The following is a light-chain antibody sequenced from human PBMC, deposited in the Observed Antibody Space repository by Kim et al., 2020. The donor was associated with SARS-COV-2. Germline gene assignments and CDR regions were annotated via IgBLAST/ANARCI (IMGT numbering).Light chain of an antibody. J-gene: IGLJ1*01. Sequence: QSALTQPPSASGSPGQSVTISCTGTSSDVGGYNYVSWYQQHPGKAPKLMIYDVSKRPSGVPDRFSGSKSGNTASLTVSGLQAEDEADYYCSSYAASNTCVFGTGTKVTVL. CDR3: SSYAASNTCV. CDR1: SSDVGGYNY. V-gene: IGLV2-8*01. CDR2: DVS.